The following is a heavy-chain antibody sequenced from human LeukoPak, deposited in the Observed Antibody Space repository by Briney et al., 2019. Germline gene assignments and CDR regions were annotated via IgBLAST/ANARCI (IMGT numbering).Heavy chain of an antibody. J-gene: IGHJ3*02. CDR2: ISGSGGST. CDR1: GFTFSSYA. V-gene: IGHV3-23*01. D-gene: IGHD4-23*01. CDR3: AKPQYYGGNFDAFDI. Sequence: GGSLRLSCAASGFTFSSYAMSWVRQAPGKGLEWVSAISGSGGSTYYADSVKGRFTISRDNSKNTLYLQMNSLRAEDTAVYYCAKPQYYGGNFDAFDIWGQGTMVTVYS.